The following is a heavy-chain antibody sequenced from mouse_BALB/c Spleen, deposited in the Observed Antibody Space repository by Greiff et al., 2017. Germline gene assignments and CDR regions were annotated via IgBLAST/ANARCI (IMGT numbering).Heavy chain of an antibody. V-gene: IGHV5-6*01. CDR3: ARSGNDYYAMDY. Sequence: EVQRVESGGDLVKPGGSLKLSCAASRFTFSSYGMSWVRQTPDKRLEWVATISSGGSYTYYPDSVKGRFTISRDNAKNTLYLQMSSLKSEDTAMYYCARSGNDYYAMDYWGQGTSVTVSS. CDR1: RFTFSSYG. CDR2: ISSGGSYT. J-gene: IGHJ4*01.